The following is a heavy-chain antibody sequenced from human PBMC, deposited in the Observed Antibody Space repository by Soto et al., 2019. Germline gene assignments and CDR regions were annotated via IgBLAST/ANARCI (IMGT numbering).Heavy chain of an antibody. J-gene: IGHJ6*02. CDR3: ARDNMATLGTRDYYYYYGMDV. V-gene: IGHV3-33*01. CDR2: IWYDGSNK. CDR1: GFTFSSYG. D-gene: IGHD5-12*01. Sequence: QVQLVESGGGVVQPGRSLRLSCAASGFTFSSYGMHWVRQAPGKGLEWVAVIWYDGSNKYYADSVKGRFTISRDNSKNTLYLQMNSLRAEDTAVYYCARDNMATLGTRDYYYYYGMDVWGQGTTVTASS.